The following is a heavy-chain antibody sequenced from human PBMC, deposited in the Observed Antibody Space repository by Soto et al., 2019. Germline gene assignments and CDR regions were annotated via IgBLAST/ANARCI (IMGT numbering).Heavy chain of an antibody. V-gene: IGHV2-70*04. D-gene: IGHD6-13*01. J-gene: IGHJ4*02. CDR3: GRMYSSSWYDY. CDR1: GFSLSTSGMR. CDR2: IDWDDDK. Sequence: SGPTLVNPTQTLTLTCTFSGFSLSTSGMRVSWIRQPPGKALEWRARIDWDDDKFYSTSLKTRLTISKDTAKNQVVLTMTNMDPVDTATYYCGRMYSSSWYDYWGQGTLVTVSS.